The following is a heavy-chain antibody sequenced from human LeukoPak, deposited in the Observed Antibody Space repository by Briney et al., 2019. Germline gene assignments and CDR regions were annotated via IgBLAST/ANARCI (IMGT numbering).Heavy chain of an antibody. CDR3: ARVRVGALYYFDY. CDR1: GFTFSSYS. V-gene: IGHV3-30*03. Sequence: GGSLRLSCAASGFTFSSYSMNWVRQAPGKGLEWVAVISYDGSNKYYADSVKGRFTISRDNSKNTLYLQMNSLRAEDTAVYYCARVRVGALYYFDYWGQGTLVTVSS. CDR2: ISYDGSNK. J-gene: IGHJ4*02. D-gene: IGHD1-26*01.